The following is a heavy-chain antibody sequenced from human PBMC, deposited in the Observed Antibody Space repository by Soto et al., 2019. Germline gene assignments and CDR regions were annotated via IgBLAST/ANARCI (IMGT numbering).Heavy chain of an antibody. CDR1: GYTFTSYV. J-gene: IGHJ5*02. CDR3: ARVSVVYCSSTNGYAINGIDP. V-gene: IGHV1-3*01. CDR2: INAGNGNT. D-gene: IGHD2-2*01. Sequence: ASVKVSCKASGYTFTSYVMHWVRQAPGQRLEWMGWINAGNGNTKYSQKFQGRVTITRDTSASTAYMELSSLRSEDTAVYYCARVSVVYCSSTNGYAINGIDPCSQGAGVTVSP.